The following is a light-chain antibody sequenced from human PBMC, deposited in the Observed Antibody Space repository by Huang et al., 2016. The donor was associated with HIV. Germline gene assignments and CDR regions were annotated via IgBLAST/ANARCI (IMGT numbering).Light chain of an antibody. Sequence: IVMTQSPLSLPVTPGEPASISCRSSQSLLQSTAYTYLNWNLQKPGQSPHLLINLGSNRASGVPDRFSGSGSGTDFTMKITRVEAEDVGVYYYMQALQTPFGQGTRLEMK. CDR2: LGS. CDR1: QSLLQSTAYTY. J-gene: IGKJ5*01. V-gene: IGKV2-28*01. CDR3: MQALQTP.